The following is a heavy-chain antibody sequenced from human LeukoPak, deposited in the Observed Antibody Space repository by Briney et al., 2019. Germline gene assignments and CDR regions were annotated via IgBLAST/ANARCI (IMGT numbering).Heavy chain of an antibody. J-gene: IGHJ4*02. CDR1: GGTFTSYA. CDR2: IIPIFGTA. D-gene: IGHD1-14*01. V-gene: IGHV1-69*13. CDR3: ARDQIYPTTRNNFDY. Sequence: ASVKVSCKASGGTFTSYAISWVRQAPGQGLEWMGGIIPIFGTANYAQKFQGRVTITADESTSTAYMEVSSLRSEDTAVYYCARDQIYPTTRNNFDYWGQGTLVTVSS.